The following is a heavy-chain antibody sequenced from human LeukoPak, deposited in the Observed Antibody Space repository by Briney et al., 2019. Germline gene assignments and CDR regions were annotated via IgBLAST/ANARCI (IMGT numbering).Heavy chain of an antibody. CDR2: ISSSSSYI. J-gene: IGHJ4*02. V-gene: IGHV3-21*04. D-gene: IGHD3-22*01. CDR1: GFTFSSYS. CDR3: ARVGSHYYDSSGLEDY. Sequence: GGSLRLSCAASGFTFSSYSMNWVRQAPGKGLEWVSSISSSSSYIYYADSVKGRFTISRDNAKNSLYLQMNSLRAEDTAVYYCARVGSHYYDSSGLEDYWGQGTLVTVSS.